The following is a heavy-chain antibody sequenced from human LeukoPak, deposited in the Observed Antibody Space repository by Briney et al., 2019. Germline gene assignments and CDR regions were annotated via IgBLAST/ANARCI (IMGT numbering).Heavy chain of an antibody. V-gene: IGHV1-2*02. D-gene: IGHD3-9*01. Sequence: ASVTVSCKASGYTFTGYYMHWVRQAPGQRLEWMGWINPSSGGTNYAQKFQGRVTMTRDTPISTAYMELSSLRSEDTAVYYCARDPRRYDNPFDYWGQGTLVTVSS. CDR2: INPSSGGT. J-gene: IGHJ4*02. CDR3: ARDPRRYDNPFDY. CDR1: GYTFTGYY.